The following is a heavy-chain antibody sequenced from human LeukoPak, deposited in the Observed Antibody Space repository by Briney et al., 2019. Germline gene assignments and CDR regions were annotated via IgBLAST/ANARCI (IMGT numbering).Heavy chain of an antibody. D-gene: IGHD6-19*01. CDR3: VGYSSGWYYFDY. V-gene: IGHV4-38-2*01. J-gene: IGHJ4*02. CDR2: IYHSGST. Sequence: SEPLSLTCAVSGYSISSGYYWGWIRQPPGKGREWIGSIYHSGSTYYNPSLKGRVTISVDTSKNQFSLKLSSVTAADTAVYYCVGYSSGWYYFDYWGQGTLVTVSS. CDR1: GYSISSGYY.